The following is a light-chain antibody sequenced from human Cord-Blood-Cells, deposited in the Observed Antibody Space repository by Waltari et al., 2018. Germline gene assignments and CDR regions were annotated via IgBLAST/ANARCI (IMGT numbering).Light chain of an antibody. CDR2: AAA. Sequence: DIQMTQSPSSLSASVGDRVTITCRASQSISSNLKWYQQKPGKDPKLLIYAAASLQSGVPSRCSSSGSGTDFTLIISSLQPEDVATDYCQQSYSTLALTFGGGTKVEIK. V-gene: IGKV1-39*01. CDR3: QQSYSTLALT. J-gene: IGKJ4*01. CDR1: QSISSN.